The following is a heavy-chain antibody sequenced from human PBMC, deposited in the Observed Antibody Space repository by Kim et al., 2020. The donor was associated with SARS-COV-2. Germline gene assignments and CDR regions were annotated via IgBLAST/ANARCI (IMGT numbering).Heavy chain of an antibody. Sequence: SETLSLTCAVSGGSISSSNWWSWVRQPPGKGLEWIGEIYHSGGTNYNPSLKSRVTISVDKSKNQFSLKLSSVTAADTAVYYCARELGRYGSGSYGNYWGQGTLVTVSS. V-gene: IGHV4-4*02. CDR3: ARELGRYGSGSYGNY. CDR1: GGSISSSNW. D-gene: IGHD3-10*01. CDR2: IYHSGGT. J-gene: IGHJ4*02.